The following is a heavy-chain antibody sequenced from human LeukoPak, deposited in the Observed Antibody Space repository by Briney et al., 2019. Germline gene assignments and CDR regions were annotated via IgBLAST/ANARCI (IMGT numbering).Heavy chain of an antibody. J-gene: IGHJ4*02. D-gene: IGHD2-15*01. Sequence: GGSLRLSCAASGFTFSDYAMSWVRQAPGKGLEWVSAISNNGGYTYYADSVQGRFTISRDNSKNTLYLQMNSLRAEDTAVYYCAKQLGYCSDGSCYFPYWGQGTLVTVSS. CDR3: AKQLGYCSDGSCYFPY. CDR2: ISNNGGYT. CDR1: GFTFSDYA. V-gene: IGHV3-23*01.